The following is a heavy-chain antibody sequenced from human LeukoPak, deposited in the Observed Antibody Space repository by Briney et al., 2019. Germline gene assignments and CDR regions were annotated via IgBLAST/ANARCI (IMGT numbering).Heavy chain of an antibody. CDR3: AKGPNEGSNYLFHR. CDR2: VTGSGGET. Sequence: GGSLRLSCAASGFSFSTYAMNWVRQTPRRGLEWVSVVTGSGGETFYANSVKGRFTLSRDNSKGTLYLQMNSLRADDSAVYYCAKGPNEGSNYLFHRWGQGSLVTVSS. J-gene: IGHJ5*02. D-gene: IGHD4-11*01. V-gene: IGHV3-23*01. CDR1: GFSFSTYA.